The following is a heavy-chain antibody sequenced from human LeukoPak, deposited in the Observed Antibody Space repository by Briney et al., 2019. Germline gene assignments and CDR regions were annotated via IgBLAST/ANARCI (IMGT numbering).Heavy chain of an antibody. Sequence: GGSLRLSCAASGFTVSDSYMSWVRQAPGKGLEWVSVIYSGGSTYYADSVKGRFTISRHNSKNTLYLQMNSLGTEDTAVYYCARAHYTNYFDYWGQGTLVTVSS. D-gene: IGHD4-11*01. CDR1: GFTVSDSY. CDR2: IYSGGST. CDR3: ARAHYTNYFDY. V-gene: IGHV3-53*04. J-gene: IGHJ4*02.